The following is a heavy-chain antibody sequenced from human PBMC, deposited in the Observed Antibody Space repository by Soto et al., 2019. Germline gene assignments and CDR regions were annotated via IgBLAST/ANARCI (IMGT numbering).Heavy chain of an antibody. V-gene: IGHV1-18*01. CDR2: ISAHNGNT. D-gene: IGHD1-1*01. CDR3: ARGRYGDY. J-gene: IGHJ4*02. Sequence: QVHLVQSGAEVKKPGASVKVSCKGSGYAFTTYGITWVRQAPGQGLEWMGWISAHNGNTNYSPKLQGRVTVTRDTSTSTAYMELRSLRSDDTAVYYCARGRYGDYWGQGALVPVSS. CDR1: GYAFTTYG.